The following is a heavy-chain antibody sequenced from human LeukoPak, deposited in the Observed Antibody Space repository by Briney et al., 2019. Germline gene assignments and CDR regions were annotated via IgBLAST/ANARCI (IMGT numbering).Heavy chain of an antibody. Sequence: GGSLRLSCAASGFTFDDYAMHWVRQAPGKGLEWVSGISWNSGSIGYADSVKGRFTISRDNAKNSLYLQMNSLRAEDTALYYCAKDSAGYSSSWYYYYYYMDVWGKGTTVTISS. CDR2: ISWNSGSI. CDR3: AKDSAGYSSSWYYYYYYMDV. V-gene: IGHV3-9*01. CDR1: GFTFDDYA. J-gene: IGHJ6*03. D-gene: IGHD6-13*01.